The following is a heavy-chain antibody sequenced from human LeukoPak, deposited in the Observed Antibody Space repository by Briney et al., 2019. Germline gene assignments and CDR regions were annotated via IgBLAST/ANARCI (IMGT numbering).Heavy chain of an antibody. CDR1: GDSISNSSYY. CDR2: IDYSGYT. D-gene: IGHD3-10*01. CDR3: ARGGYYGSGNDFRFDP. Sequence: SETLSLTCQVSGDSISNSSYYWSWIRQPPGKGLEWIGYIDYSGYTNYNPSLKSRVTISVDTSKNQFSLKLTSVTAADTAVYFCARGGYYGSGNDFRFDPWGQGTLVTVSS. V-gene: IGHV4-61*01. J-gene: IGHJ5*02.